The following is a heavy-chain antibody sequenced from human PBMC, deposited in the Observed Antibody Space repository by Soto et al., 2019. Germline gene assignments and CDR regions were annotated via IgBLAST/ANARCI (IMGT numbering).Heavy chain of an antibody. CDR1: GFTFSSYA. CDR2: ISYDGSNK. D-gene: IGHD4-17*01. J-gene: IGHJ4*02. V-gene: IGHV3-30-3*01. Sequence: QVQLVESGGGVVQPGRSLRLSCAASGFTFSSYAMHWVRQAPGKGLEWVAVISYDGSNKYYADSVKGRFTISRDNSKNTLYLQMNSPRAEDTAVYYCARDRDDYGDYVPFDYWGQGTLVTVSS. CDR3: ARDRDDYGDYVPFDY.